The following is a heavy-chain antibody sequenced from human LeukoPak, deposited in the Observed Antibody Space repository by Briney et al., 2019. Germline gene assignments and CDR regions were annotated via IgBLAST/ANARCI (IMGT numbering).Heavy chain of an antibody. CDR3: AHRPAGGSCSHFDY. D-gene: IGHD2-15*01. J-gene: IGHJ4*02. Sequence: SGPTLVKPTQTHTLTCTFSGFSLSNTGVGVGWIRQPPGKALEWLAFISWDDDKRYSPFLRSRLTISKDTSENQVVLIMTNMDPMDTATYYCAHRPAGGSCSHFDYWGQGTLVTVSS. V-gene: IGHV2-5*02. CDR2: ISWDDDK. CDR1: GFSLSNTGVG.